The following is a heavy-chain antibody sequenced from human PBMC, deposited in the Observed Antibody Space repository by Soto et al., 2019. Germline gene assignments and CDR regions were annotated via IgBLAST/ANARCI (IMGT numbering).Heavy chain of an antibody. D-gene: IGHD5-12*01. CDR2: ISNSGRTI. J-gene: IGHJ4*02. CDR3: AESGYGRGYFAD. Sequence: GGSLRLSCAASGFTFSSYAMSWVRQAPGKGLEWVSYISNSGRTIYYADSVKGRFTISRDNAKNSLYLQMNSLRAEDTAVYYCAESGYGRGYFADWGQGALVTVSS. V-gene: IGHV3-11*01. CDR1: GFTFSSYA.